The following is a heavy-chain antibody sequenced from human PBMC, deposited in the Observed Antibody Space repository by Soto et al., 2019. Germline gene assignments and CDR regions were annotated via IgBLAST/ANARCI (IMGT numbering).Heavy chain of an antibody. Sequence: PSETLSLTCTVSGGSISSGGYYWSWIRHHPGKGLEWIGYIYYSGSTYYNPSLKSRVTISVDTSKNQFSLKLSSVTAADTAVYYCARDSYSSSSGYFDYWGQGTLVTVSS. CDR1: GGSISSGGYY. CDR2: IYYSGST. J-gene: IGHJ4*02. V-gene: IGHV4-31*03. CDR3: ARDSYSSSSGYFDY. D-gene: IGHD6-6*01.